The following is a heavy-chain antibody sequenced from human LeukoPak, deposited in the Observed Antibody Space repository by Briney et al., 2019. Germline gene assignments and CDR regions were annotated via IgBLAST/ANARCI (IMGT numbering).Heavy chain of an antibody. Sequence: GASVKVSCKASGYTFTGYYTHWVRQAPGQGLEWMGWINPNSGGTNYAQKFQGRVTMTRDTSISTAYMELSRLRSDDTAVYYCAREKNYYYYMDVWGKGTTVTISS. CDR2: INPNSGGT. CDR3: AREKNYYYYMDV. V-gene: IGHV1-2*02. J-gene: IGHJ6*03. CDR1: GYTFTGYY.